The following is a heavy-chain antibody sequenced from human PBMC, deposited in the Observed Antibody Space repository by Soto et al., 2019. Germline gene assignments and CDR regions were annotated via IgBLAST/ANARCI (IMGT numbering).Heavy chain of an antibody. CDR3: ARTSRFDF. Sequence: QVQLQQWGAGLLKPSETLSLTCAVYGGSFSGYYWSWIRQPPGKGLEWIGEINHSGSTNYNPSLKRRVTISVVTSKNQFALKLISVSASETAVYYGARTSRFDFWGQGTLVTVSS. J-gene: IGHJ4*02. V-gene: IGHV4-34*01. CDR1: GGSFSGYY. CDR2: INHSGST.